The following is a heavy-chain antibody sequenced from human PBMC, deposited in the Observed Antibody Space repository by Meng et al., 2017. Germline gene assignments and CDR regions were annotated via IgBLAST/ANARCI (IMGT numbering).Heavy chain of an antibody. CDR3: ARGTDTANDY. CDR1: GYTFTGYY. D-gene: IGHD5-18*01. V-gene: IGHV1-2*06. Sequence: ASVKVSCKASGYTFTGYYMHWGRQAPGQGLEWMGRNNPNSGGTNYAKKCQGRVTMIRDTSISTAYVELSRLRSDDTAVYYCARGTDTANDYWGQGTLVTVSS. CDR2: NNPNSGGT. J-gene: IGHJ4*02.